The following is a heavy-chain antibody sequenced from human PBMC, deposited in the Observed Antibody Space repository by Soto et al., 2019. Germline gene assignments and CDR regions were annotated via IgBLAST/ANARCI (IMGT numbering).Heavy chain of an antibody. CDR3: ARVGYYDSSCYYYGRGAFDI. CDR2: IIPIFGTA. D-gene: IGHD3-22*01. CDR1: GGTFSSYA. Sequence: QVQLVQSGAEVKKPGSSVKVSCKASGGTFSSYAISWVRQAPGQGLEWMGGIIPIFGTANYAQKFQGRVTITADESTSTAYMELSSLRSEDTAVYYCARVGYYDSSCYYYGRGAFDIWGQGTMVTVSS. V-gene: IGHV1-69*01. J-gene: IGHJ3*02.